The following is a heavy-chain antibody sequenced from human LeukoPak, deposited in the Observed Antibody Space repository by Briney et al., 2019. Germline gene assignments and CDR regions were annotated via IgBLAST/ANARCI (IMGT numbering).Heavy chain of an antibody. CDR3: AKAGGYSYNNWFDP. J-gene: IGHJ5*02. Sequence: GGSLRLSCAASGFTFSSYAMSWVRQAPGKGLEWVSAISGSGGSPYYADSVKGRFTISRDSSKNTLYLQMNNLRAEDTAVYYCAKAGGYSYNNWFDPWGQGTLVTVSS. CDR1: GFTFSSYA. D-gene: IGHD5-18*01. CDR2: ISGSGGSP. V-gene: IGHV3-23*01.